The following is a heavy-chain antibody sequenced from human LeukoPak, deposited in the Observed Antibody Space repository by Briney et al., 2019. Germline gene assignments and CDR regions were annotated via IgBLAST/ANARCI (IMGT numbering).Heavy chain of an antibody. V-gene: IGHV1-46*01. J-gene: IGHJ3*02. Sequence: ASVKVSCKASGYTFTSSYMHWVRQAPGQGLEWMGINNPSGSSTSYAQKFQGRLTMTRDTSTSTLYMELSSLRSEDTALYYCARDLGGAAFDIWGQGTMVTVSS. CDR1: GYTFTSSY. D-gene: IGHD1-26*01. CDR2: NNPSGSST. CDR3: ARDLGGAAFDI.